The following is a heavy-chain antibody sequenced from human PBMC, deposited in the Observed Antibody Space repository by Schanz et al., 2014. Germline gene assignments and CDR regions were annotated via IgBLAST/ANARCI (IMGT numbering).Heavy chain of an antibody. CDR3: ARDSLRGATGGSGMDV. D-gene: IGHD2-8*02. CDR1: GGSFSGYY. V-gene: IGHV4-34*01. Sequence: QVQLQQWGAGLLKPSETLSLTCGVFGGSFSGYYWSWIRQPPGKGLEWIGEIYHTGSTTYNPSRKSRVTMSVDTSKNQFSLKLSSVTAADTAVYYCARDSLRGATGGSGMDVWGQGTTVTVSS. CDR2: IYHTGST. J-gene: IGHJ6*02.